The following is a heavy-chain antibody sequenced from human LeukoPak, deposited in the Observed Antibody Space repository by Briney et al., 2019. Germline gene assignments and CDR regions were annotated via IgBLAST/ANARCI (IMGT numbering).Heavy chain of an antibody. V-gene: IGHV4-4*07. D-gene: IGHD3-22*01. J-gene: IGHJ6*03. Sequence: PSETLSLTCTVSGGSISSYYWSWIRQPAGKGLEWIGRIYTSGSTNYNPSLKSRVTMSVDTSKSQVSLKLSSVTTADTAVYYCAGGVVSGYYPHYYYYYMDVWGKGTTVTVSS. CDR2: IYTSGST. CDR3: AGGVVSGYYPHYYYYYMDV. CDR1: GGSISSYY.